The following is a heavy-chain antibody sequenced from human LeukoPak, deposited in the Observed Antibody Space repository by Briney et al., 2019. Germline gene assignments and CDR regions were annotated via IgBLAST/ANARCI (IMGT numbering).Heavy chain of an antibody. CDR2: ISTYNGNT. V-gene: IGHV1-18*01. J-gene: IGHJ6*03. D-gene: IGHD2-2*01. CDR3: ASPAKGSFFYYYMDV. Sequence: ASVKVSCKTSGLTNPNYGITWVRQAPGQGLEWMGWISTYNGNTQYARNLQGRVTLTTYTSRNTVYMDLRSLRSDDTAVHYCASPAKGSFFYYYMDVWGEGTSVTVSS. CDR1: GLTNPNYG.